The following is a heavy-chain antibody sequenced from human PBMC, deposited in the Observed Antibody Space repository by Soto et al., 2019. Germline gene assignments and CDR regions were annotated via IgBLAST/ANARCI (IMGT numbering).Heavy chain of an antibody. CDR2: IKSKTDGGTT. CDR1: GFTFSNAW. J-gene: IGHJ6*02. CDR3: TPDSSSWAYHYYFGMDV. Sequence: PGGSLRLSCAASGFTFSNAWMSWVRQAPGKGLEWVGRIKSKTDGGTTDYAAPVEGRFTISRDDSKNTLYLQMNSVRTEDTAVYYRTPDSSSWAYHYYFGMDVWGQGTTVTVSS. V-gene: IGHV3-15*01. D-gene: IGHD2-2*01.